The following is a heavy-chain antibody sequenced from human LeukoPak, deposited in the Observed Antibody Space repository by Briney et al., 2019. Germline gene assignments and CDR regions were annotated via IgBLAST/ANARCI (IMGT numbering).Heavy chain of an antibody. D-gene: IGHD4-17*01. CDR3: ARDAPDYGDFYDF. CDR2: ISGSSSYI. Sequence: GGSLRLSCAASGFTFSYYTMNWVRQAPGKGLEWVSSISGSSSYIYYADSVKGRFTISRDNAKNSLYLQMNSLRAEDTAVYYCARDAPDYGDFYDFWGQGTLVTVSS. CDR1: GFTFSYYT. J-gene: IGHJ4*02. V-gene: IGHV3-21*04.